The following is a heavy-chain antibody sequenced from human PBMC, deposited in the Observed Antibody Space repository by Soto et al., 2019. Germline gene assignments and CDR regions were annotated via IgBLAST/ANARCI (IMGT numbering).Heavy chain of an antibody. J-gene: IGHJ5*02. D-gene: IGHD3-9*01. CDR2: INHSGST. CDR3: ARTSDYDILTGYYPDWFDP. Sequence: TSQTLSLTCAVYGGSFSGYYWSWIRQPPGKGLEWIGEINHSGSTNYNPSLKSRVTISVDTSKNQFSLKLSSVTAADTAVYYCARTSDYDILTGYYPDWFDPWGQGTLVTVSS. CDR1: GGSFSGYY. V-gene: IGHV4-34*01.